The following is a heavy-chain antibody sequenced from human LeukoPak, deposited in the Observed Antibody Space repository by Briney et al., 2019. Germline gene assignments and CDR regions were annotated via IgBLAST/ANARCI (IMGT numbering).Heavy chain of an antibody. D-gene: IGHD1-7*01. CDR2: IRDDGSKK. CDR1: GFTFSSYA. Sequence: PGGSLRLSCAASGFTFSSYAMSWVRQAPGKGLEWVAFIRDDGSKKFYADSVKGRFIISRDNSKNTLFLQMNSLRTEDTAVYYCATDSELWSLDQWGQGTLVTVSS. CDR3: ATDSELWSLDQ. V-gene: IGHV3-30*02. J-gene: IGHJ5*02.